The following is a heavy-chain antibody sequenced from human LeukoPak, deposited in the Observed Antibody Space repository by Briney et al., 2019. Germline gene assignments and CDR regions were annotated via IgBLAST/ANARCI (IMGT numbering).Heavy chain of an antibody. V-gene: IGHV4-59*01. CDR1: GGSISNYY. D-gene: IGHD5-18*01. CDR2: IYYSGST. Sequence: SETLSLTCTVSGGSISNYYWSWIRQPPGKGLEWIGYIYYSGSTNYNPSLKSRVTISVDTSKNQFSLKLNSVTAADTAVYYCARLNSYGIYYSDYWGQGTLVTVSS. CDR3: ARLNSYGIYYSDY. J-gene: IGHJ4*02.